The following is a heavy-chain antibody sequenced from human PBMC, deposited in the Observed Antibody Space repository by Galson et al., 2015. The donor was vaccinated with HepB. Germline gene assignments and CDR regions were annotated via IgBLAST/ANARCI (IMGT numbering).Heavy chain of an antibody. CDR1: GFTFSSYA. J-gene: IGHJ4*02. D-gene: IGHD7-27*01. CDR2: ISGSGGST. Sequence: SLRLSCAASGFTFSSYAMSWVRQAPGKGLEWVSAISGSGGSTYYADSVKGRFTISRDDSKNTLYLQMSSLRAEDTALYYCAKFWSTANWDFDYWGQGALVTVSS. V-gene: IGHV3-23*01. CDR3: AKFWSTANWDFDY.